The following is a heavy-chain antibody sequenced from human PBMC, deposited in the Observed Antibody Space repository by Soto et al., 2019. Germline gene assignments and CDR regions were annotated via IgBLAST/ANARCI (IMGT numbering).Heavy chain of an antibody. CDR3: ARAGKYYYGSGSPYYYGMDV. CDR1: GYTFTSYG. Sequence: QVQLVQSGAEVKKPGASVKVSCKASGYTFTSYGVSWVRQAPGQGLAWMGWISGYNGNTNYAQKLQGRVTMTTDTSTSTAYMELRSLRSEDTAVYYCARAGKYYYGSGSPYYYGMDVWGQGITVTVSS. CDR2: ISGYNGNT. D-gene: IGHD3-10*01. J-gene: IGHJ6*02. V-gene: IGHV1-18*04.